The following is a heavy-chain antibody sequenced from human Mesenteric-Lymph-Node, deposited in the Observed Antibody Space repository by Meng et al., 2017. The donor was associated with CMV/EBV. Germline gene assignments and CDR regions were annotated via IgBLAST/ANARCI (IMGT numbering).Heavy chain of an antibody. CDR3: ARYTSSSWAYYYYYGMDV. Sequence: GGSLRLSCAASGFIFSSYEMNWVRQAPGKGLEWVSYISSSGSTIYYADSVKGRFTISRDNAKNSLYLQMNSLRAEDTAVYYCARYTSSSWAYYYYYGMDVWGQGTTVTVSS. CDR2: ISSSGSTI. V-gene: IGHV3-48*03. D-gene: IGHD6-13*01. CDR1: GFIFSSYE. J-gene: IGHJ6*02.